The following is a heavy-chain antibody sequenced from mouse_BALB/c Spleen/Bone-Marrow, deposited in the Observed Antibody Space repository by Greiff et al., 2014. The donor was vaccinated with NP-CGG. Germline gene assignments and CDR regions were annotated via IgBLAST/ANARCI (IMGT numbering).Heavy chain of an antibody. J-gene: IGHJ3*01. CDR1: GYTLSSYW. Sequence: LVESGAELMKPGASVKISCKATGYTLSSYWIEWVKQRPGHGLEWIGEILPGSGSTNYNEKFKGKATFTADTSSNTAYMQLSSLTSEDSAVYYCARTYYAYAWFVYWGQGTLVTVSA. D-gene: IGHD2-9*01. V-gene: IGHV1-9*01. CDR2: ILPGSGST. CDR3: ARTYYAYAWFVY.